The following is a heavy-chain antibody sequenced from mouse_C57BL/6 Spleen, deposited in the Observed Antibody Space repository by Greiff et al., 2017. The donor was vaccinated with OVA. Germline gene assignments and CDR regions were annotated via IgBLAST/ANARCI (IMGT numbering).Heavy chain of an antibody. D-gene: IGHD1-1*01. CDR1: GFTFSDYG. V-gene: IGHV5-17*01. CDR2: ISSGSSTI. Sequence: DVKLVESGGGLVKPGGSLKLSCAASGFTFSDYGMHWVRQAPEKGLEWVAYISSGSSTIYYADTVKGRFTISRDNAKNTLFLQMTSLRSEDTAMYYCARRVVATDWYFDVWGTGTTVTVSS. J-gene: IGHJ1*03. CDR3: ARRVVATDWYFDV.